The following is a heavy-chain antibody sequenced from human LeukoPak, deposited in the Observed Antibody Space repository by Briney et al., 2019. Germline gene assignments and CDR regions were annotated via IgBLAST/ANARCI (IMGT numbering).Heavy chain of an antibody. CDR2: INQDGSEK. D-gene: IGHD2-15*01. Sequence: AGGSLRLSCAASGFTFSSYWMSWVRQAPGKGLEWVANINQDGSEKYYVDSVKGRFTISRDNAKNSLYLQMNSLRAEDTAVYYCARGGCSGGSCYHNWFDPWGQGTLVTVSS. CDR3: ARGGCSGGSCYHNWFDP. CDR1: GFTFSSYW. V-gene: IGHV3-7*01. J-gene: IGHJ5*02.